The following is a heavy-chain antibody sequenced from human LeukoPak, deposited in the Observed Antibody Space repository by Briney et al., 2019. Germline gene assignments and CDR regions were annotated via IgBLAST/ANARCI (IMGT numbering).Heavy chain of an antibody. CDR2: INHSGST. V-gene: IGHV4-34*01. CDR1: GGSFSGSY. D-gene: IGHD3-22*01. CDR3: ARGPHRDYSSSGFYYNY. J-gene: IGHJ4*02. Sequence: SETLSLTCTIYGGSFSGSYWSWIRQPPGKGLEWIGEINHSGSTNYNPSLESRVTISEDTSKNQISLKLRSVTAADTAVYYCARGPHRDYSSSGFYYNYWGQGTLVTVSS.